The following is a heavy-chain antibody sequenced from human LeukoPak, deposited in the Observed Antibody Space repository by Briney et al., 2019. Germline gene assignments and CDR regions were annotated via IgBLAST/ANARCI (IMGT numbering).Heavy chain of an antibody. V-gene: IGHV3-23*01. Sequence: GGSLRLSCAASGLTFSKYAMMWLRQAPGKGLEWVSAITGSGDWALYADSVKGRFTISRGNSKNTLYLQMSSLRAEDTAVYYCAKDPNGDYIGAFDIWGQGTMVTVSS. D-gene: IGHD4-17*01. CDR1: GLTFSKYA. CDR3: AKDPNGDYIGAFDI. CDR2: ITGSGDWA. J-gene: IGHJ3*02.